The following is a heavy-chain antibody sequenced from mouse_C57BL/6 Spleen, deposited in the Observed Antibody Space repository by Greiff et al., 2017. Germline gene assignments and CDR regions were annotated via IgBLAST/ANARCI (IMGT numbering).Heavy chain of an antibody. CDR3: ASRNYGYHYAMDY. V-gene: IGHV1-9*01. J-gene: IGHJ4*01. Sequence: VQLQQSGAELMKPGASVKLSCKATGYTFTGYWIEWVQQRPGHGLEWIGEILTGSGSTNYNEKFKGKATFTADTSSNTAYMQLSSLTTEDAAIYYCASRNYGYHYAMDYWGQGTSVTVSS. CDR2: ILTGSGST. CDR1: GYTFTGYW. D-gene: IGHD1-2*01.